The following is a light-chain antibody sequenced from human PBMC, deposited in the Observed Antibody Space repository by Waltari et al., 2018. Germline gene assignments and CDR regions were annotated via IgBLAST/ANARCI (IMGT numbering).Light chain of an antibody. J-gene: IGKJ1*01. CDR2: HAS. CDR1: QSVIKY. V-gene: IGKV3-20*01. Sequence: VLTQSPGTLSLSPGERATLSCRASQSVIKYLAWYQQKPGRAPRLLIYHASTRATGIPDRCSGSGSGTDFSLTISRLEPEDFAVYYCQKYDSLPATFGQGTRVEIK. CDR3: QKYDSLPAT.